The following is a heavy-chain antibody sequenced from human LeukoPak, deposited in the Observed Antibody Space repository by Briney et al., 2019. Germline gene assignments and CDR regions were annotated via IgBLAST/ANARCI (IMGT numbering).Heavy chain of an antibody. CDR3: ARHQSYYYDSSGPYYYYYYGMDV. CDR2: IYNSGSA. CDR1: GGSISSYY. D-gene: IGHD3-22*01. J-gene: IGHJ6*02. Sequence: SGTLSLTRTVSGGSISSYYWSWICQTPRKGLGWSGYIYNSGSAKYNPSLKSRVTISVDTPKNQFSLKLSSETAADTAVYYCARHQSYYYDSSGPYYYYYYGMDVWGQGTTVTVSS. V-gene: IGHV4-59*08.